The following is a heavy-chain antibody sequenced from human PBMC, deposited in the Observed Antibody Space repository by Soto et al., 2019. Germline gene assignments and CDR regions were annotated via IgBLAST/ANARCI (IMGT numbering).Heavy chain of an antibody. CDR3: AREGYPFDY. D-gene: IGHD5-12*01. V-gene: IGHV3-48*02. J-gene: IGHJ4*02. Sequence: EVQLVESGGGLVQPGGSLRLSCAASGFTISSYSMNWVRQAPGKGLEWVSYISSSSSTIYYADSVKGRLTISRDNAKNSLYLQMYSLRDEDTAVYYCAREGYPFDYWGQGTLVTVSS. CDR2: ISSSSSTI. CDR1: GFTISSYS.